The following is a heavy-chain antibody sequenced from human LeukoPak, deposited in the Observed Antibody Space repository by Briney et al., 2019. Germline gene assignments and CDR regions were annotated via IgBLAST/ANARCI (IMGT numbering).Heavy chain of an antibody. CDR1: GFTFSSYA. J-gene: IGHJ3*02. CDR3: ARDRGSDFWSGSDT. D-gene: IGHD3-3*01. V-gene: IGHV3-64*01. CDR2: ISSNGGST. Sequence: GGSLRLSCAASGFTFSSYAMHWVRQAPGKGLEYVSAISSNGGSTYYANSVKGRFTISRDNSKNTLYLQMGSLRAEDMAVYYCARDRGSDFWSGSDTWGQGTMVTVSS.